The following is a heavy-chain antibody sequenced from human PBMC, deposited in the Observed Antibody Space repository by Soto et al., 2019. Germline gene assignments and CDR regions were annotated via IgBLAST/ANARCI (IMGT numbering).Heavy chain of an antibody. CDR2: ISYDGSDK. Sequence: GGSLRLSCDASGFSFNFYGMHWVRQAPGKGLEWVAVISYDGSDKYYADSVRGRFTISRDNSKNTVWLQMNSLRGEDSAVYYCAKERRYSFDALDLWGQGTLVTVSS. CDR3: AKERRYSFDALDL. J-gene: IGHJ3*01. CDR1: GFSFNFYG. D-gene: IGHD5-18*01. V-gene: IGHV3-30*18.